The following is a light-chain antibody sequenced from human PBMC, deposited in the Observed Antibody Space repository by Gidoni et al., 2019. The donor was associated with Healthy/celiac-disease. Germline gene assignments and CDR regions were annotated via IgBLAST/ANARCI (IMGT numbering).Light chain of an antibody. CDR2: KDS. Sequence: SSELTPPPSVSVSPGQTARITCSADAVPKQYAYWYQQKPGQAPVLVIYKDSERPSGIPERFSGSSSGTTVTLTISGVQAEDEADYYCQSADSSGTWVFGGGTKLTVL. CDR3: QSADSSGTWV. V-gene: IGLV3-25*03. CDR1: AVPKQY. J-gene: IGLJ3*02.